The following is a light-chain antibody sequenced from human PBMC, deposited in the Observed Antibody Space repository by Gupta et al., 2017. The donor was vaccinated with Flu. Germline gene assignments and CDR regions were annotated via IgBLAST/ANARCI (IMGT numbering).Light chain of an antibody. CDR1: QSITGSH. J-gene: IGKJ1*01. CDR3: HQYGNSPAT. V-gene: IGKV3-20*01. Sequence: ENELAQSPGTLSLSPGERVTLSCSASQSITGSHLAWYQQKRGQAPRLLIHSASSRATGTPDRFSGSGSGTDFTLTISGLEPDDFAVYYCHQYGNSPATFGQGTKVEIK. CDR2: SAS.